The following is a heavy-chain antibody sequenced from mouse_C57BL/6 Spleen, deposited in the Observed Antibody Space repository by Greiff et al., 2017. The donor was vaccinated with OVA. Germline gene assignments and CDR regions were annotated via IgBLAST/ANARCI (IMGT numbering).Heavy chain of an antibody. CDR3: ARSDYGSSYDAMDY. D-gene: IGHD1-1*01. J-gene: IGHJ4*01. V-gene: IGHV1-72*01. CDR1: GYTFTSYW. CDR2: LDPNRGGT. Sequence: QVQLQQPGAELVKPGASVKLSCKASGYTFTSYWMHWVKQRPGRGLEWIGRLDPNRGGTKYNEKFKSTATLTVDKPSSTAYMQLSSLTSEDSAVYYGARSDYGSSYDAMDYWGQGTSVTVSS.